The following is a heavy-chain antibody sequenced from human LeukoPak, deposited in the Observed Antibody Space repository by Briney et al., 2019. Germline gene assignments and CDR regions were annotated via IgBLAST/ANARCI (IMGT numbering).Heavy chain of an antibody. J-gene: IGHJ4*02. D-gene: IGHD6-13*01. Sequence: PSETLSLTCTVSGGSISSYYWSWIRQPAGKGLEWIGRIYTSGSTNYNPSLKSRVTMSVDTSKNQFSLKLSSVTAADTAVYYCAREVVYSSSWINRGYFDYWGQGTLVTVSS. CDR3: AREVVYSSSWINRGYFDY. CDR2: IYTSGST. CDR1: GGSISSYY. V-gene: IGHV4-4*07.